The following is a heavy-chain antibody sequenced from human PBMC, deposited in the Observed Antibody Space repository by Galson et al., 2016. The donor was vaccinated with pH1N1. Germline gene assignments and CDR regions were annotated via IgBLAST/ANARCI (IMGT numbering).Heavy chain of an antibody. CDR3: AWGRWGFDP. CDR2: INPSGGST. CDR1: GYTFTSYY. V-gene: IGHV1-46*01. D-gene: IGHD1-26*01. Sequence: QSGAEVKKPGASVKASCKASGYTFTSYYMHWVRQAPGQGLEWMGIINPSGGSTSYAQKFQGRVTMTRDTSTSTVYMELSSLRAEDTAVDYWAWGRWGFDPWGQGTLVTVSS. J-gene: IGHJ5*02.